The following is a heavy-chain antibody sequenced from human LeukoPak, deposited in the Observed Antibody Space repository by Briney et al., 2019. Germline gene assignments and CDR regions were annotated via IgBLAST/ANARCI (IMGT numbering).Heavy chain of an antibody. D-gene: IGHD3-10*01. V-gene: IGHV4-38-2*02. CDR2: IYHSGST. Sequence: KPSQTLSLTCTVSGYSISSGYYWGWIRQPPGKGLEWIGSIYHSGSTYYNPSLKSRVTISVDTSKNQFSLKLSSVTAADTAVYYCARDGITMVRGVIREDYWGQGTLVTVSS. CDR3: ARDGITMVRGVIREDY. J-gene: IGHJ4*02. CDR1: GYSISSGYY.